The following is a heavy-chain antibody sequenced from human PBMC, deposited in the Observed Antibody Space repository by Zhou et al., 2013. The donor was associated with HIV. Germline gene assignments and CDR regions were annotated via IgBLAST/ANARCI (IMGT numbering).Heavy chain of an antibody. CDR3: VTLANTVFGEVQFRPY. J-gene: IGHJ4*02. V-gene: IGHV1-2*02. Sequence: QVQLVQSGAVVKQPGASVKVSCKASGYTFIGYYMFWVRQAPGQGLEWMGWIDPNSGATNYAQRFQGRVTMTRDASITTAYMELSSLQYDDTSVYYCVTLANTVFGEVQFRPYWGQGTLVTVSS. D-gene: IGHD3-3*01. CDR1: GYTFIGYY. CDR2: IDPNSGAT.